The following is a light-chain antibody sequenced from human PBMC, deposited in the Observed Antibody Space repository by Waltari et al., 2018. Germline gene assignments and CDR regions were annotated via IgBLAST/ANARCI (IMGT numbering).Light chain of an antibody. Sequence: EIVLTQSPGTLSLSPGERATLPCRASQSISITYLAWYQQKSGQARRLVIYDASLRAAGTADRFSGSGAGTEFTLTISGLEPEDFSVYYCQQYGTSPTFGGGTMVEIK. CDR2: DAS. CDR1: QSISITY. J-gene: IGKJ4*01. V-gene: IGKV3-20*01. CDR3: QQYGTSPT.